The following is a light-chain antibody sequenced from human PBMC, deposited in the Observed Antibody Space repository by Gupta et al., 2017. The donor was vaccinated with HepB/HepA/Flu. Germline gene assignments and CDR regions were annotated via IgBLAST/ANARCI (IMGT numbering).Light chain of an antibody. J-gene: IGLJ2*01. V-gene: IGLV2-14*03. CDR3: TSSTITSTCV. Sequence: QSALTQPASVSGSPGQSITISCTGASSDIVAANHVSWYQQHPGKAPIRWMYDVTNRPSEVSNRFSASESGTKASPTISGLQAEDDAYDYCTSSTITSTCVFGGGTKMTGL. CDR2: DVT. CDR1: SSDIVAANH.